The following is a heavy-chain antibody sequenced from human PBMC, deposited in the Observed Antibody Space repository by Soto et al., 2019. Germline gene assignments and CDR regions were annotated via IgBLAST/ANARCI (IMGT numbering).Heavy chain of an antibody. J-gene: IGHJ4*02. V-gene: IGHV4-31*03. Sequence: PSETLSLTCTVSGGPITSGDYYWSWIRQHPGKGLEWLGHIYHSGNTYYNPSLKSRMTMSVDTSTNQFSLNLSSVTAADTAVYYCARGNFGYDYWGQGAQVTAPQ. D-gene: IGHD1-7*01. CDR1: GGPITSGDYY. CDR2: IYHSGNT. CDR3: ARGNFGYDY.